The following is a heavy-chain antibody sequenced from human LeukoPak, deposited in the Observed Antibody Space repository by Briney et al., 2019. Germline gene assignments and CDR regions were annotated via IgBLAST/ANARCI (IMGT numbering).Heavy chain of an antibody. CDR1: GFTFSTYG. D-gene: IGHD6-6*01. J-gene: IGHJ3*02. CDR3: ARASSIAARPAAFDI. Sequence: GGSLRLSCAASGFTFSTYGLNWVRQAPGKGLEWVSYISSSGTTIFYADSVKGRFTVSRDSDRNSLFLQMSSLRAEDTAVYYCARASSIAARPAAFDIWGQGTMVTVSS. CDR2: ISSSGTTI. V-gene: IGHV3-48*01.